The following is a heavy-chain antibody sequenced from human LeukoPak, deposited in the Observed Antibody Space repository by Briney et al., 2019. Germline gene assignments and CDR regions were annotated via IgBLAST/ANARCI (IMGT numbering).Heavy chain of an antibody. CDR2: ISYDGSNK. J-gene: IGHJ4*02. D-gene: IGHD6-6*01. V-gene: IGHV3-30-3*01. CDR3: ARGGSSSSRFDY. CDR1: GFTFSSYA. Sequence: GRSLRLSCAASGFTFSSYAMHWVRQAPGKGLEWVAVISYDGSNKYYADSVKGRFTISRDNSKNTLYLQMNSLRAEDTAVYYCARGGSSSSRFDYWGQGTLVTVSS.